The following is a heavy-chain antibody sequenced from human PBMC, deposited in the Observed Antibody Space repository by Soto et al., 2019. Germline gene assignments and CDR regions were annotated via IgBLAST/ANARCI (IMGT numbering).Heavy chain of an antibody. V-gene: IGHV4-39*01. J-gene: IGHJ4*02. CDR1: GGSISNINHY. CDR2: IYYGGST. CDR3: ARRSHGTEPPS. Sequence: SETLSLPWSVSGGSISNINHYCVWIRQPPGKGLEWVGSIYYGGSTYYNPSLKSRVTGSMDVSTNQFSLQMTSVTAADTAVYFCARRSHGTEPPSWGQGIPVTVSS.